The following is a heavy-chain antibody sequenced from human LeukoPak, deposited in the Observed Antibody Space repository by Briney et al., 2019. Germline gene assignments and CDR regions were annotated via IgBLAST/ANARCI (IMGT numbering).Heavy chain of an antibody. CDR1: GFTFSDYY. V-gene: IGHV3-11*03. CDR3: ARTKRYCSSTSCFPY. J-gene: IGHJ4*02. CDR2: ISSSSSYT. D-gene: IGHD2-2*01. Sequence: PGGSLRLSCAAPGFTFSDYYMGWIRQAPGKGLEWVSYISSSSSYTNYADSVKGRFTISRDNAKNSLYLQMNSLRAEDTAVYYCARTKRYCSSTSCFPYWGQGTLVTVSS.